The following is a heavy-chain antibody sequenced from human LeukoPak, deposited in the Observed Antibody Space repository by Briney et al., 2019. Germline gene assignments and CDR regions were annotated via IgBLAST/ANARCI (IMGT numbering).Heavy chain of an antibody. D-gene: IGHD2-2*02. CDR1: GYTFTRYG. J-gene: IGHJ6*03. CDR2: ISGYNGKT. V-gene: IGHV1-18*01. CDR3: ARAGIPIVVVPAAIPYYYMDV. Sequence: ASVKVSCKASGYTFTRYGISWVRQAPGQGLEWRGWISGYNGKTNYAQKLQGRVTMTTDTSTSTAYVELRSLRADDTAVYYCARAGIPIVVVPAAIPYYYMDVWGKGTTVTVSS.